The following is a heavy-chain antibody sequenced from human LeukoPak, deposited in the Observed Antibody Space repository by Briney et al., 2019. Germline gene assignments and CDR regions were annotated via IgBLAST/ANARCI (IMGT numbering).Heavy chain of an antibody. J-gene: IGHJ3*02. Sequence: PETPSDSRTLPGGSISSSIHYRGWIRQPPGKGLEWIGSIYYSGSTYYNPSLKSRVTISVDTSKNQFSLKLSSVIAADTAVYYCARPPPNVGGNRGGAFDIWGQGTMVTVSS. CDR2: IYYSGST. D-gene: IGHD4-23*01. V-gene: IGHV4-39*01. CDR1: GGSISSSIHY. CDR3: ARPPPNVGGNRGGAFDI.